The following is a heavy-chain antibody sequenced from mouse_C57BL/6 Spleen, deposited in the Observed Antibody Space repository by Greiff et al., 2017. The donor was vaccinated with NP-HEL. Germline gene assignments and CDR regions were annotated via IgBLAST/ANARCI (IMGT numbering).Heavy chain of an antibody. D-gene: IGHD1-1*01. CDR1: GYTFTSYW. CDR3: ARGGITTVVNWYFDV. J-gene: IGHJ1*03. CDR2: INPSNGGT. V-gene: IGHV1-53*01. Sequence: VQLQQPGPELVKPGASVKLSCKASGYTFTSYWMHWVKQRPGQGLEWIGNINPSNGGTNYNEKFKSKATLTVDKSSSTAYMQLSSLTSEDSAVYYCARGGITTVVNWYFDVWGTGTTVTVSS.